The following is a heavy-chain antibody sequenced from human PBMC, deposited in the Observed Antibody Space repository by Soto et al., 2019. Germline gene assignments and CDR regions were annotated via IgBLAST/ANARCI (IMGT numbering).Heavy chain of an antibody. Sequence: LRLSCAASGFTFSSYGMHWVRQAPGKGLEWVAVISYDGSNKYYADSVKGRFTISRDNSKNTLYLQMNSLRAEDTAVYYCAKDSHRYSSRWYGRFDYWGQGTLVTVSS. CDR2: ISYDGSNK. V-gene: IGHV3-30*18. CDR1: GFTFSSYG. J-gene: IGHJ4*02. CDR3: AKDSHRYSSRWYGRFDY. D-gene: IGHD6-19*01.